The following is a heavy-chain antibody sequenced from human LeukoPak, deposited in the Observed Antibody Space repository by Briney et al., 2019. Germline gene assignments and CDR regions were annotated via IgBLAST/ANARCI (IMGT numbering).Heavy chain of an antibody. J-gene: IGHJ6*03. CDR2: IYYSGST. D-gene: IGHD3-22*01. V-gene: IGHV4-31*03. CDR3: ARDYYDSSGHYYHYYMDV. Sequence: SETLSLTCTVSGGSISSGGYYWSWIRQHPGKGLEWIGYIYYSGSTYYNPSLKSRVTISVDTSKNQFSLKLSSVTAADTAVYYCARDYYDSSGHYYHYYMDVWGKGTTVTVSS. CDR1: GGSISSGGYY.